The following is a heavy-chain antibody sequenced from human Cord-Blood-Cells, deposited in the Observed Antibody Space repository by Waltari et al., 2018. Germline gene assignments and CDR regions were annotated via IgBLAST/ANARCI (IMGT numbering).Heavy chain of an antibody. J-gene: IGHJ4*02. CDR2: ISYDGSNK. CDR1: GFTFRSYG. CDR3: AKDPSSSWYYFDY. D-gene: IGHD6-13*01. V-gene: IGHV3-30*18. Sequence: QVQLVESGGGVVQPGRSLRLSCAASGFTFRSYGMHWVRQAPGKGLEWVAVISYDGSNKYYADSVKGRFTISRDNSKNTLYLQMNSLRAEDTAVYYCAKDPSSSWYYFDYWGQGTLVTVSS.